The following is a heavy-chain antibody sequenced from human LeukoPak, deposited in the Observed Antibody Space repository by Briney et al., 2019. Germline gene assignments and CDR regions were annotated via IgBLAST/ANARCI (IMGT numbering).Heavy chain of an antibody. CDR2: IYWDDDK. Sequence: SGPTLVNPTPTLTLTCTFSGFSLRSRGVGVGWIRQPPGKALEWLTLIYWDDDKRYSPSLKSRLTITKDTSKNQVVLTLTNMDPVDTGTYYCAHSGTVTSPHDAFDVWGQGTMVTVSS. V-gene: IGHV2-5*02. D-gene: IGHD4-17*01. CDR3: AHSGTVTSPHDAFDV. CDR1: GFSLRSRGVG. J-gene: IGHJ3*01.